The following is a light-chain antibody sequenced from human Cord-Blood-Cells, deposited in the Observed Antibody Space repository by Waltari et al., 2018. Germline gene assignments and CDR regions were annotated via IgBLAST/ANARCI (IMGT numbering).Light chain of an antibody. J-gene: IGKJ3*01. V-gene: IGKV4-1*01. CDR3: QQYYSTPFT. CDR1: QSGLYSSNNKNY. CDR2: WAS. Sequence: DIVMTQSPDSLAVSLGDRATINCKSSQSGLYSSNNKNYLAWYQQKPGQPPKLLIYWASTRESGVPDRFSGSGSGTDFTLTISSLQAEDVAVYYCQQYYSTPFTFGPGTKVDIK.